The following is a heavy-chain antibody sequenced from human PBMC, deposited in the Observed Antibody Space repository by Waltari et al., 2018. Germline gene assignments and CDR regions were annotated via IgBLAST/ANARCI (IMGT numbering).Heavy chain of an antibody. CDR3: ARSSPGANWGSVFDD. Sequence: QVQLVQSGAEVKKPGSSVQVSCYASGGTFSSYATRWLRPPPGQGLEWMGGIIPIFGTANYAQKFQGRVTITEDKSTSTAYMELSSLRSEDTDVYYCARSSPGANWGSVFDDWGQGTLVTVSS. CDR2: IIPIFGTA. CDR1: GGTFSSYA. D-gene: IGHD7-27*01. V-gene: IGHV1-69*14. J-gene: IGHJ4*02.